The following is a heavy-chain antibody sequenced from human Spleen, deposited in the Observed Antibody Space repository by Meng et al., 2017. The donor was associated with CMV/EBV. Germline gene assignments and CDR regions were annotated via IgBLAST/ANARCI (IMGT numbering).Heavy chain of an antibody. V-gene: IGHV5-51*01. CDR1: GHTFTTSW. D-gene: IGHD6-6*01. CDR2: IYVGDSDR. CDR3: ARQREYSSSSAPLDY. Sequence: GGSLKISCKGSGHTFTTSWIGWVRQMPGKGLEWMGIIYVGDSDRRYSPSFQGQVTISADKSISTAYLQWSSLKASDTAMYYCARQREYSSSSAPLDYWGQGTLVTVSS. J-gene: IGHJ4*02.